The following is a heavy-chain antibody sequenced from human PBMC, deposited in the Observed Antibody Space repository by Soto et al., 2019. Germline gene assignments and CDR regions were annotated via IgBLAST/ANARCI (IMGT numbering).Heavy chain of an antibody. D-gene: IGHD2-2*01. CDR2: IVILSGTA. CDR3: ASPLPSVETHNYYAVDV. V-gene: IGHV1-69*01. Sequence: QVQLVQSGAEVKKPGSSVQVSCKASGGTFSRYAISWVRQAPGQGLEWMGGIVILSGTANYAQKFQGRVTINADESTSTAFMELSSLRSEDTAGYYCASPLPSVETHNYYAVDVWGQGTTVTVSS. CDR1: GGTFSRYA. J-gene: IGHJ6*02.